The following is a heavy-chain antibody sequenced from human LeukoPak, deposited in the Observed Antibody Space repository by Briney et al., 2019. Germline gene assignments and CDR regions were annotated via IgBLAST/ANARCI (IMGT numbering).Heavy chain of an antibody. CDR3: ARGPFWSGYFDY. CDR2: VYNGGGT. D-gene: IGHD3-3*01. Sequence: SETLSLTCSVSGGSYFWGWIRQAPGRGLEWIGTVYNGGGTYYNPSFQSRVSISVDSSKNQFSLKLSSVTAADTAVYYCARGPFWSGYFDYWGQGTLVTVSS. V-gene: IGHV4-39*07. J-gene: IGHJ4*02. CDR1: GGSYF.